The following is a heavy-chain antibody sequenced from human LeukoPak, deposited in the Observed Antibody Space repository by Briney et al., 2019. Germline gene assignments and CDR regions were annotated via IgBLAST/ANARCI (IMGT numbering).Heavy chain of an antibody. V-gene: IGHV3-64D*09. CDR3: VRGYSFGPYGMDV. CDR2: T. J-gene: IGHJ6*02. CDR1: GFPFCSYA. Sequence: QTGGSLRLSCSASGFPFCSYAMHWVRQAPGKGLEYVCTYYADSVKGRFTISRDNSKNTLYLQMSSLRAEDTAVYFCVRGYSFGPYGMDVRGQGTTVTVSS. D-gene: IGHD2-15*01.